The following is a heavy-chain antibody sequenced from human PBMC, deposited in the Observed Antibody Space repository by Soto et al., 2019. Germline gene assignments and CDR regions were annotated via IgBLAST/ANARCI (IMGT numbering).Heavy chain of an antibody. CDR2: IIPIFGTA. CDR1: VVGYRSYA. CDR3: ARTPLSYYYDSSAYSFSS. V-gene: IGHV1-69*01. Sequence: WKDCVVGYRSYASGCVRQANGQGLEWVGGIIPIFGTANYAQKFQGRVTITADESTSTAYMELSSLRSEDTAVYYCARTPLSYYYDSSAYSFSSWGKGILVTV. J-gene: IGHJ5*02. D-gene: IGHD3-22*01.